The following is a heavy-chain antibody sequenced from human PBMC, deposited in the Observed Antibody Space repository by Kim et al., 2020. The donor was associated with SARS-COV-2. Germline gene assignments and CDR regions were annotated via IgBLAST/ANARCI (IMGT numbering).Heavy chain of an antibody. CDR3: ARVLGSSSWHPAPRYYYYGMDV. D-gene: IGHD6-13*01. CDR1: GFTFSSYE. Sequence: GGSLRLSCAASGFTFSSYEMNWVRQAPGKGLEWVSYISSSGSTIYYADSVKGRFTISRDNAKNSLYLQMNSLRAEDTAVYYCARVLGSSSWHPAPRYYYYGMDVWGQGTTVTVSS. V-gene: IGHV3-48*03. J-gene: IGHJ6*02. CDR2: ISSSGSTI.